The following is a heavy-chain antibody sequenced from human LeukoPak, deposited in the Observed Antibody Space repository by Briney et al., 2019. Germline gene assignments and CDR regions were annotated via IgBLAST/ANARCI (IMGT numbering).Heavy chain of an antibody. J-gene: IGHJ4*02. CDR1: GGSFIGFH. Sequence: SETLSLTCAVYGGSFIGFHWNWIRQAPGKGLEWIGDINHSGSTNYNASLKSRVTISVDTSKNQFSLNLSSVTAADTAVYYCARRMGYGGNSVDYWGQGTLVTASS. V-gene: IGHV4-34*01. CDR3: ARRMGYGGNSVDY. D-gene: IGHD4-23*01. CDR2: INHSGST.